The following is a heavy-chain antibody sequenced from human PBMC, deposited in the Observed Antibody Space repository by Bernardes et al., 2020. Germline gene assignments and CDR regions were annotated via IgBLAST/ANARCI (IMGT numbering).Heavy chain of an antibody. CDR1: GGSISSSSYY. CDR2: IYYSGST. D-gene: IGHD6-13*01. J-gene: IGHJ4*02. CDR3: AQQLGDFDY. V-gene: IGHV4-39*01. Sequence: SETLSLTCTVSGGSISSSSYYWGWIRQPPGKGLEWIGSIYYSGSTYYNPSLKSRVTISVDTSKNQFSLKLSSVTAADTAVYYCAQQLGDFDYWGQGTLVTVSS.